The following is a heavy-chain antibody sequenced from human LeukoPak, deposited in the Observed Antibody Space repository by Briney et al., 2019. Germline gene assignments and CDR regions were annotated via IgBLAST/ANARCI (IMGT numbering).Heavy chain of an antibody. CDR1: GGSFSGYY. V-gene: IGHV4-34*01. Sequence: PSETLSLTCAVYGGSFSGYYWSWIRQPPGKGLEWIGEINHSGSTNYNPSLKSRVTISVDTSKNQFSLKLSSVTAADTAVYYCARAPWAQKVRYFDYWGQGTLVTVSS. CDR3: ARAPWAQKVRYFDY. CDR2: INHSGST. J-gene: IGHJ4*02. D-gene: IGHD3-16*01.